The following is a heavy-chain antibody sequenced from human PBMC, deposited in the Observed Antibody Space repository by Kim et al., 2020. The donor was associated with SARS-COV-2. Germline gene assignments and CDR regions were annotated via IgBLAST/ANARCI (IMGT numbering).Heavy chain of an antibody. CDR2: IYYSGST. D-gene: IGHD6-13*01. CDR3: ARHGTSAGGAAAEVFFTYYYYYYVMDV. Sequence: SETLSLTCTVSGGSISSSSYYWGWIRQPPGKGLEWIGSIYYSGSTYYNPSLKSRVTISVDTSKNQFSLKLSSVTAADTAVYYCARHGTSAGGAAAEVFFTYYYYYYVMDVWGQGTTVTVSS. CDR1: GGSISSSSYY. J-gene: IGHJ6*02. V-gene: IGHV4-39*01.